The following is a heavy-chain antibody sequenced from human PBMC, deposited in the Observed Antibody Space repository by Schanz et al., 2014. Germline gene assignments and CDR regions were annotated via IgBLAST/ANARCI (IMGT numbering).Heavy chain of an antibody. V-gene: IGHV3-7*05. CDR1: GFTFSKYW. D-gene: IGHD3-9*01. CDR2: IKQDGSEK. Sequence: EVPLVESGGGLVQPGGSLRLSCGGSGFTFSKYWMSWVRQAPGKGLEWVANIKQDGSEKYYVDAVKGRFTISRDNAKNSMYLHMKSLRGEDTAVYYCAKQIHYDILTVTRNWGQGTLXTVSS. J-gene: IGHJ4*02. CDR3: AKQIHYDILTVTRN.